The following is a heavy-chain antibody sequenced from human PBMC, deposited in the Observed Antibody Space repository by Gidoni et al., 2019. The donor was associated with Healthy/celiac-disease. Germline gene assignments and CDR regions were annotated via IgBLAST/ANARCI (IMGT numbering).Heavy chain of an antibody. CDR1: GYTFTSYY. Sequence: QVQLVQSGAEVKKPGASVQVSCTASGYTFTSYYMHCVRQAPGQGLEWMGIINPSGGSTSYAQKFQGRVTMTRDTSTSTVYMELSSLRSEDTAVYYCASSQYRRAFDIWGQGTMVTVSS. J-gene: IGHJ3*02. V-gene: IGHV1-46*01. D-gene: IGHD2-2*01. CDR3: ASSQYRRAFDI. CDR2: INPSGGST.